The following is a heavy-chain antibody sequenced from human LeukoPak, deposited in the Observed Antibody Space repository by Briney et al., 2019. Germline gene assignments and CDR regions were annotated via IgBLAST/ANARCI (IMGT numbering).Heavy chain of an antibody. CDR1: GFTFSSYE. D-gene: IGHD5-12*01. CDR3: ARGRLRYLFDY. J-gene: IGHJ4*02. V-gene: IGHV3-48*03. CDR2: ISSSGSTI. Sequence: PGVSLRLSCAASGFTFSSYEVNWVRQAPGKGLEWISYISSSGSTIYYADSVKGRFTISRDNAKNSLYLQMNSLRAEDTAVYYCARGRLRYLFDYWGQGTLVTVSS.